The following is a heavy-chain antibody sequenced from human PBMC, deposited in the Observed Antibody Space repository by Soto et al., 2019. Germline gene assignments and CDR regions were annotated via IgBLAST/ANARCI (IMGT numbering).Heavy chain of an antibody. Sequence: TCAVYGGSFSGYYWSWIRQPPGKGLEWIGEINHSGSINYNPSLKSRVTISVDTSKNQFSLKLSSVTAADTAVYYCARGQVTMIVVVNLLQSYFDYWGQGTLVTVS. V-gene: IGHV4-34*01. D-gene: IGHD3-22*01. J-gene: IGHJ4*02. CDR2: INHSGSI. CDR3: ARGQVTMIVVVNLLQSYFDY. CDR1: GGSFSGYY.